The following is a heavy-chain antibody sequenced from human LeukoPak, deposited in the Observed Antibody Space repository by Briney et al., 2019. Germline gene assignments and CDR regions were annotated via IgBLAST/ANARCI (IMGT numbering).Heavy chain of an antibody. CDR3: ARHLRLWLPDY. J-gene: IGHJ4*02. Sequence: WVRQAPGKGLEWLGSIYYGGSTYYNPSLKSRVTISVDTSKNQFSLKLSSVTAADTAVYYCARHLRLWLPDYWGQGTLVTVSS. D-gene: IGHD6-19*01. V-gene: IGHV4-39*01. CDR2: IYYGGST.